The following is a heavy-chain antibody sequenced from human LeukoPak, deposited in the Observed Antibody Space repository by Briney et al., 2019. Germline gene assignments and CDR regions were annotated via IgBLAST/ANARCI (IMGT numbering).Heavy chain of an antibody. V-gene: IGHV3-21*01. J-gene: IGHJ5*02. Sequence: GGSLRLSCAASGFTFSSYSMNWVRQAPGKGLEWVSSISSSSSYIYYADSVKGRFTISRDNAKNSLYLQMNSLRAEDTAVYYCARDRGGMGFDPWGQETLVTVSS. D-gene: IGHD3-10*01. CDR1: GFTFSSYS. CDR2: ISSSSSYI. CDR3: ARDRGGMGFDP.